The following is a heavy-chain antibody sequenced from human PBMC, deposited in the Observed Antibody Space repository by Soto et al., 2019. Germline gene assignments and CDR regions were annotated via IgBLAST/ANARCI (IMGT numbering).Heavy chain of an antibody. V-gene: IGHV3-66*01. D-gene: IGHD1-26*01. Sequence: EVQLVESGGGLVQPGGSLRLSCAASGFTVSSNYMSWVRQAPGKGLEWVSVIYSGGSTYYADSVKGRFTISRDNSKNTLYLQMNSLRAEDTAVYYWARGEGRRGRNVTGNWGQGTLVTVSS. CDR1: GFTVSSNY. J-gene: IGHJ4*02. CDR2: IYSGGST. CDR3: ARGEGRRGRNVTGN.